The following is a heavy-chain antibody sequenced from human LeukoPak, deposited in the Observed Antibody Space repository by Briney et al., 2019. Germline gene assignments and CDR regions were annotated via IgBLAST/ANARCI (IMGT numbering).Heavy chain of an antibody. CDR2: IYTSGST. CDR3: ARHGLPCIQLWNWFDP. CDR1: GGSISSYY. Sequence: ASETLSLTCTVSGGSISSYYWSWIRQPPGKGLEWIGYIYTSGSTNYNPSLKSRVTISVDTSKNQFSLKLSSVTAADTAVYYCARHGLPCIQLWNWFDPWGQGTLVTVSS. D-gene: IGHD5-18*01. J-gene: IGHJ5*02. V-gene: IGHV4-4*09.